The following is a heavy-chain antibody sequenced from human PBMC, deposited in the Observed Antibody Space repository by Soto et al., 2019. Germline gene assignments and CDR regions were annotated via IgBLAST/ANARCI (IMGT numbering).Heavy chain of an antibody. Sequence: SETLSLTCTVSGDSITSNSYFWAWIRQPPGKGLEWIGSIYYSGSTYYKPSLKSRVTILVDTSKNQFSLKLSSVTAADTAVYYCASVYCSGGSCYWGGNWFDPWGQGTLVTVSS. CDR3: ASVYCSGGSCYWGGNWFDP. CDR2: IYYSGST. V-gene: IGHV4-39*07. J-gene: IGHJ5*02. D-gene: IGHD2-15*01. CDR1: GDSITSNSYF.